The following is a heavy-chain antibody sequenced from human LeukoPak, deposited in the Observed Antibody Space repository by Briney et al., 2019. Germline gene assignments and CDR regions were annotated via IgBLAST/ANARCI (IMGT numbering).Heavy chain of an antibody. CDR2: ISGSGGST. Sequence: GGSLRLSCAASGFTFSSYAMSWVRQAPGKGLEWVSAISGSGGSTYYADSVKGRFTISRDNSKNTLYLQMNSLRAEDTAVYYCAKGSPGPWPQASGAFDIWGQGTMVTVSS. CDR3: AKGSPGPWPQASGAFDI. V-gene: IGHV3-23*01. J-gene: IGHJ3*02. D-gene: IGHD5-12*01. CDR1: GFTFSSYA.